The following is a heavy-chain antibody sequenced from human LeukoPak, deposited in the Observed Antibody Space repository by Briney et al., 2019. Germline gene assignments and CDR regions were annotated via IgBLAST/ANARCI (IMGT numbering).Heavy chain of an antibody. D-gene: IGHD3-3*01. CDR2: IIPIFGTA. CDR1: GGTFSSYA. V-gene: IGHV1-69*05. J-gene: IGHJ5*02. Sequence: SVKVSCKASGGTFSSYAISWVRQAPGQGLEWMGRIIPIFGTANYAQKFQGRVTITTDESTSTAYMELSSLRSEDTAVYYCARVSGYLENWFDPWGQGTQVTVSS. CDR3: ARVSGYLENWFDP.